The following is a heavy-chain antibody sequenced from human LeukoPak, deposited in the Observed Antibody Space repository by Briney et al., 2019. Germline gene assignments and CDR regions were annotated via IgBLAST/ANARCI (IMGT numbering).Heavy chain of an antibody. J-gene: IGHJ3*02. Sequence: SETLSLTGTASGGSISSYYWSWIRQPAGKGLEWIGRIYTSGSTNYNPSLKSRVTMSVDTSKNQFSLKLSSVTAADTAVYYCARDVAVTTGLGAFDIWGQGTMVTVSS. CDR3: ARDVAVTTGLGAFDI. V-gene: IGHV4-4*07. CDR1: GGSISSYY. D-gene: IGHD2-21*02. CDR2: IYTSGST.